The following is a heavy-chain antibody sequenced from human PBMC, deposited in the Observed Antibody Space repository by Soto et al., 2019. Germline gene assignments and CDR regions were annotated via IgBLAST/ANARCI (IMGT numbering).Heavy chain of an antibody. CDR2: ITSKSTTI. J-gene: IGHJ5*02. Sequence: GGSLRLSCAASGFTFTSYSMNWVRQAPGQGLEWVSYITSKSTTIKYADSVKGRFTVSRDNAKNSLYLQLNSLRDEDTAVYYCAREMGACSDSSCYPGPYDSWGQGTLVTGSS. V-gene: IGHV3-48*02. CDR1: GFTFTSYS. D-gene: IGHD3-16*01. CDR3: AREMGACSDSSCYPGPYDS.